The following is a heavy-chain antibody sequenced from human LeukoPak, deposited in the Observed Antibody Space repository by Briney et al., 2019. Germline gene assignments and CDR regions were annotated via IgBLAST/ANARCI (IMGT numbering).Heavy chain of an antibody. CDR2: INPNSGGT. D-gene: IGHD3-9*01. CDR1: GYTFTGYY. V-gene: IGHV1-2*04. J-gene: IGHJ4*02. Sequence: ASVKVSCKASGYTFTGYYMHWARQAPGQGLEWMGWINPNSGGTNYAQKFQGWVTMTRDTSISTAYMELSRLRSDDTAVYYCAIGTSYEILTGPIPGFDYWGQGTLVTVSS. CDR3: AIGTSYEILTGPIPGFDY.